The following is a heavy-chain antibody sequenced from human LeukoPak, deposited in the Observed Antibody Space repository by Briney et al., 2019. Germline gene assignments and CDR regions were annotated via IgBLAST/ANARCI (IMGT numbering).Heavy chain of an antibody. V-gene: IGHV3-23*01. CDR2: ISGSGDST. CDR1: GFTFSNYA. CDR3: AKDVVRTTAY. Sequence: GGSLRLSCAASGFTFSNYAMNWVRQAPGKGLEWVSAISGSGDSTYYADSVKGRFTISRDNSKNTVYLQMNSLRAEDTAVYYCAKDVVRTTAYWGQGTLVTVSS. D-gene: IGHD4/OR15-4a*01. J-gene: IGHJ4*02.